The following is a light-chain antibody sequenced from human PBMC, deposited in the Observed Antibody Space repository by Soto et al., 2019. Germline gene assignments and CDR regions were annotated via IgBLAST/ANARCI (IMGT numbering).Light chain of an antibody. Sequence: DIQMTQSPSTLSASVGDRVTITCRASQSISSWLAWFQQKPGKAPNLLIYKASSLESGVPSRFSVSGSGTEFTLTISSLQPDDFATYYCQQYNSYSSWTFGQGTKVEIK. CDR2: KAS. CDR3: QQYNSYSSWT. J-gene: IGKJ1*01. CDR1: QSISSW. V-gene: IGKV1-5*03.